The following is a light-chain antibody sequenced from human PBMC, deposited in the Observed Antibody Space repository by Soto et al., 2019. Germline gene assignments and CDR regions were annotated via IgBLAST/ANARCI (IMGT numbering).Light chain of an antibody. CDR1: QTVNTY. CDR2: AAS. CDR3: QQSYSTPDT. V-gene: IGKV1-39*01. J-gene: IGKJ5*01. Sequence: DIQMTQSPSSLSASIGDRVTITCRASQTVNTYLHWYQQKPGKAPKLLIYAASNLQSGVPSRFSGSGSGTDFTLTISSLQPEDFATYYCQQSYSTPDTFGQGTRLEIK.